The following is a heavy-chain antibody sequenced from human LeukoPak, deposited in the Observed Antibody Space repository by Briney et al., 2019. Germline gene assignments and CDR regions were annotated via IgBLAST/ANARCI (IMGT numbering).Heavy chain of an antibody. CDR1: GGSISSYY. D-gene: IGHD6-25*01. J-gene: IGHJ5*02. V-gene: IGHV4-59*01. CDR2: IYYSGST. Sequence: SETLSLTCTVSGGSISSYYWSWIRQPPGKGLEWIGYIYYSGSTNYNPSLKSRVTISVDTSKNQFSLKLSSVTAADTAVYYCASYGLSSGYIAWGQGTLVTVSS. CDR3: ASYGLSSGYIA.